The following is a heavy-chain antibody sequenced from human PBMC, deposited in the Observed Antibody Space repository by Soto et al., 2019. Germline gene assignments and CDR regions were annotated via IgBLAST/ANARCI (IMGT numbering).Heavy chain of an antibody. CDR1: GGSISSGGYS. Sequence: QLQLQESGSGLVKPSQTLSLTCAVSGGSISSGGYSWSWIRQPPGKGLEWIGYIYHSGSTYYNPSLKSRVTISVDRSKNQFSLKLSSVTAADTAVYYCAAGGVYCSSTSCYGFDYWGQGTLVTVSS. CDR2: IYHSGST. CDR3: AAGGVYCSSTSCYGFDY. V-gene: IGHV4-30-2*01. J-gene: IGHJ4*02. D-gene: IGHD2-2*01.